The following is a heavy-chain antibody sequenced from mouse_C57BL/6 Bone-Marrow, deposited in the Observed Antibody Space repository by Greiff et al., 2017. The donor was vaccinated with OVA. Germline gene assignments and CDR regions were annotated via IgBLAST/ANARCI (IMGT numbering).Heavy chain of an antibody. CDR1: GFTFTNYY. CDR3: ARYKGRVAVDYFDY. V-gene: IGHV7-3*01. D-gene: IGHD1-1*01. Sequence: DVMLVESGGGLVQPGDSLSLSCAASGFTFTNYYMSWVRQPPGKALEWLAFIRHIPNGSTTEFSASVKGRCTISRDNSQSIRYLQMNALRADDSATYYCARYKGRVAVDYFDYWGQGTALTVSS. J-gene: IGHJ2*01. CDR2: IRHIPNGSTT.